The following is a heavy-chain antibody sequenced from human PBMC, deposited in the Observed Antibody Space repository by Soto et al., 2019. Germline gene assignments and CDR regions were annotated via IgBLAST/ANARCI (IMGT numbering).Heavy chain of an antibody. CDR2: ISGSGGNT. CDR1: GFTFSNYP. D-gene: IGHD2-2*01. J-gene: IGHJ4*02. Sequence: PGGSLRLSCAASGFTFSNYPMSWVRQAPGKGLEWVSTISGSGGNTYYADSVEGRVTISRDNSKNTLYMQMNSLRAEDTAVYYCAKMGFGPYCKSTTCAHLDYWGQGT. V-gene: IGHV3-23*01. CDR3: AKMGFGPYCKSTTCAHLDY.